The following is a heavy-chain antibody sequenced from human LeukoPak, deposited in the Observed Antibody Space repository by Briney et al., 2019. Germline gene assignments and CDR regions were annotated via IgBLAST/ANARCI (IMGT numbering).Heavy chain of an antibody. CDR1: GGSISSSSYY. Sequence: SETLSLTCTVSGGSISSSSYYWGWIRQPPGKGLEWIGSIYYSGSTYYNPSLKSRVTISVDTSKNQFSLKLSSVTAADTAVYYCARESSGWYRPSYFDYWGQGTLVTVSS. CDR3: ARESSGWYRPSYFDY. V-gene: IGHV4-39*07. D-gene: IGHD6-19*01. J-gene: IGHJ4*02. CDR2: IYYSGST.